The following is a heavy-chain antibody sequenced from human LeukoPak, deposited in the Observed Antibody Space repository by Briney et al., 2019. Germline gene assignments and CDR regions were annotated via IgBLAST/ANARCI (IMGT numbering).Heavy chain of an antibody. CDR3: TKGKVVTGIDY. CDR1: GFTFSNCA. CDR2: ISGGGGST. V-gene: IGHV3-23*01. D-gene: IGHD2-21*02. J-gene: IGHJ4*02. Sequence: GGSLRLSCAASGFTFSNCAMSWVRQAPGKGLEWVSAISGGGGSTYYADSVKGRFTISRDNSKNTLYLQMNSLRAEDTAIYYCTKGKVVTGIDYWGQGTLVTVSS.